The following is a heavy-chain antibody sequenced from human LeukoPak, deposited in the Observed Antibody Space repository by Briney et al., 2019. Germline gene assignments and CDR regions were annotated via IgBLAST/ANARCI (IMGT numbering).Heavy chain of an antibody. D-gene: IGHD3-10*01. CDR2: IYHSGST. J-gene: IGHJ4*02. CDR1: GYSISSGYY. CDR3: ARHRRITMVRGVIANDY. Sequence: SETLSLTCTVSGYSISSGYYWGWIRQPPGKGLEWIGSIYHSGSTYYNPSLKSRVTISVDTSKNQFSLKLSSVTAADTAVYYCARHRRITMVRGVIANDYWGQGTLVTVSS. V-gene: IGHV4-38-2*02.